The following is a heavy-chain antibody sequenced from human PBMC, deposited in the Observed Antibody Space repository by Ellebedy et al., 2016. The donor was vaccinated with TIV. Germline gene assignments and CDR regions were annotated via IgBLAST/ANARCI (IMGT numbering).Heavy chain of an antibody. CDR3: SKKGEGGSGRGDP. J-gene: IGHJ5*02. Sequence: MPSETLSLTCIVSGGSXRNYSWRWIPPPPGKGLEWIGSNYYSGSTNYNPSLKRRVIISVDTSKNQFSLKLNSVTAADTAGYYLSKKGEGGSGRGDPWGQGTLVTVSS. CDR2: NYYSGST. V-gene: IGHV4-59*01. CDR1: GGSXRNYS. D-gene: IGHD3-10*01.